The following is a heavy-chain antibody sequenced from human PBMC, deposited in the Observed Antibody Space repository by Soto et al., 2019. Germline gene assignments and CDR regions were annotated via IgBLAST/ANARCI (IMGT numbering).Heavy chain of an antibody. Sequence: PGGSLRLSCAASGFTFSSYAMSWVRQAPGKGLEEFSSTIISGGGTFYGDTVKGRFTISRDNSRSTLYLQMNSLRADDAAIYYCARTDKFTSQSSGWANRFDCWGQGTLVTVSS. CDR3: ARTDKFTSQSSGWANRFDC. V-gene: IGHV3-23*01. J-gene: IGHJ4*02. CDR2: TIISGGGT. CDR1: GFTFSSYA. D-gene: IGHD6-19*01.